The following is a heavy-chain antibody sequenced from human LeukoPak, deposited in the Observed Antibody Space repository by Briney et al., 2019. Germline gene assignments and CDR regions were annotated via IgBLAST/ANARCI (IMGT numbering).Heavy chain of an antibody. CDR3: ARGEFAWIQGSYGMNV. D-gene: IGHD5-18*01. CDR2: IKQDGSDK. Sequence: GGSLRLSCVGSGFTFSDYWMSWVRQAPAKGPEWVANIKQDGSDKYYVDSVKGRFTISRDNAKNALYLQMNSLRAEDTAVYYCARGEFAWIQGSYGMNVWGQGTTVTVSS. V-gene: IGHV3-7*01. CDR1: GFTFSDYW. J-gene: IGHJ6*02.